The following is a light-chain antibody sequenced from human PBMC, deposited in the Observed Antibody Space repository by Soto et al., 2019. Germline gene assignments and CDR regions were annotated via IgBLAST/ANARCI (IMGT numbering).Light chain of an antibody. CDR2: GAS. CDR3: QQYGRSPMT. J-gene: IGKJ5*01. CDR1: QSVSNNY. Sequence: EIVLTQSPGTLSLSPGERATLSCRASQSVSNNYLAWYQQKPGQAPRLLIYGASNRATGIPDRFSGSGSGTEFTLTISSLQSEDFAVYYCQQYGRSPMTFGQGTRLEI. V-gene: IGKV3-20*01.